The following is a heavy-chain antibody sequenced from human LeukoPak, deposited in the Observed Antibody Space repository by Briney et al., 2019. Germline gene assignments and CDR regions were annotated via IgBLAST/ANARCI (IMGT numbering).Heavy chain of an antibody. Sequence: PGGSLRLSCAASGFTFSSYWMSWVRQAPGKGLEWVANIKQDGSEKYYVDSVKGRFTISRDNAKNSLYLQMNSLRAEDTAVYYCARDGRIAVAGTGFDHWGQGTLVTVPS. V-gene: IGHV3-7*01. J-gene: IGHJ4*02. CDR2: IKQDGSEK. CDR3: ARDGRIAVAGTGFDH. D-gene: IGHD6-19*01. CDR1: GFTFSSYW.